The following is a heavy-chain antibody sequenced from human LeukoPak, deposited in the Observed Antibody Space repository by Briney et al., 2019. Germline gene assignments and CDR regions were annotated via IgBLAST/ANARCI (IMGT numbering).Heavy chain of an antibody. D-gene: IGHD3-22*01. CDR2: IKSDGST. Sequence: GGSLRLSCVASGFTFSSYWMHWVRQAPGKGLVWVSRIKSDGSTSYADSVKGRFTISRDNAKNTVSLQMNSLRAEDTGVYFCARAPSEIGGYYPEYFRHWGQGTLVTVSS. CDR3: ARAPSEIGGYYPEYFRH. CDR1: GFTFSSYW. J-gene: IGHJ1*01. V-gene: IGHV3-74*01.